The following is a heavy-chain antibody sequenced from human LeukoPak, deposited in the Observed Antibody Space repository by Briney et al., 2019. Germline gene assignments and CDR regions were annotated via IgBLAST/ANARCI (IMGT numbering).Heavy chain of an antibody. CDR3: ARDTYYYDSTGLGHWFDP. CDR2: ISAYNGNT. V-gene: IGHV1-18*01. CDR1: GYTFTSYG. D-gene: IGHD3-22*01. Sequence: ASVKVSCKASGYTFTSYGISWVRQAPGQGLEWMGWISAYNGNTNYAQKLQGRVTMTTDTSTSTAYMELRSLRSDDTAVYYCARDTYYYDSTGLGHWFDPWGQGTLVTVSS. J-gene: IGHJ5*02.